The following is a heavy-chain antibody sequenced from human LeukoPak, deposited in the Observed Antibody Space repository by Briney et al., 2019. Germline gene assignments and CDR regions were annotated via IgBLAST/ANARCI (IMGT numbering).Heavy chain of an antibody. Sequence: GGSLRLSCAASGFTFSSYGMSWVRQAPGKGLEWVSAISGSGGSTYYADSVKGRFTISRDNSKNTLYLQMNSLRAEDTAVYYCARRRAGSYRFDYWGQGTLVTVSS. J-gene: IGHJ4*02. CDR1: GFTFSSYG. CDR3: ARRRAGSYRFDY. CDR2: ISGSGGST. D-gene: IGHD1-26*01. V-gene: IGHV3-23*01.